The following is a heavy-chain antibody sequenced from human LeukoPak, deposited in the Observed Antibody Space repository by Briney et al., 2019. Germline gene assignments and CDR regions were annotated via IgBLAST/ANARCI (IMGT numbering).Heavy chain of an antibody. D-gene: IGHD3-22*01. Sequence: SVKVSCKASGGTFSSYTISWVRQAPGQGLEWMGGIIPIFGTANYAQKFQGRVTITADESTSTAYMELSSLRSEDTAVYYCARGIGSGYPGALGIWGQGTMVTVSS. J-gene: IGHJ3*02. CDR2: IIPIFGTA. CDR3: ARGIGSGYPGALGI. V-gene: IGHV1-69*13. CDR1: GGTFSSYT.